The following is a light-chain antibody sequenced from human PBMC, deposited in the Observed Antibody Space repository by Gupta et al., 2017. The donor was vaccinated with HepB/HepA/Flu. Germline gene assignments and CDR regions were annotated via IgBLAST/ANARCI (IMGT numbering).Light chain of an antibody. CDR3: QQESFSPWT. CDR2: STS. V-gene: IGKV1-5*03. CDR1: QGVRSW. Sequence: DIQMTQAPSTLSASLGDEVTITCRASQGVRSWLAWYQQKPGKAPKLLIYSTSTVEGGVPSRFSGSGSGTDFTLTISSLQPGDFATYYCQQESFSPWTFGQGTKVEIK. J-gene: IGKJ1*01.